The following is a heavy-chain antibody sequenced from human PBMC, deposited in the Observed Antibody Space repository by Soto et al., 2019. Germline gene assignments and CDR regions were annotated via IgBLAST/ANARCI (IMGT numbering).Heavy chain of an antibody. Sequence: QVQLVQSGAEVKKPGASVKVSCKASGYTFTSYGISWVRQAPGQGLEWMGWISAYNGNTNYAQKLQGRGTMSTDTATSTAYMALRSLRSDEKAVYYCARDLIVGGPPPYYFDYWGQGTLVTVSS. CDR1: GYTFTSYG. D-gene: IGHD1-26*01. V-gene: IGHV1-18*01. CDR3: ARDLIVGGPPPYYFDY. J-gene: IGHJ4*02. CDR2: ISAYNGNT.